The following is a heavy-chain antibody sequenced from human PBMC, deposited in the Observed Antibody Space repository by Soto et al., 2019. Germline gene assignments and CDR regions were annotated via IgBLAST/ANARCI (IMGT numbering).Heavy chain of an antibody. CDR2: ISYDGSNK. D-gene: IGHD6-19*01. CDR1: GFTFSSYA. J-gene: IGHJ4*02. V-gene: IGHV3-30-3*01. CDR3: ARGSSGWPGDYFDY. Sequence: GGSLRLSCAASGFTFSSYAMHWVRQAPGKGLEWVAVISYDGSNKYYADSVKGRFTISRDNSKNTLYLQMNSLRAEDTAVYYCARGSSGWPGDYFDYWGQGTLVTVSS.